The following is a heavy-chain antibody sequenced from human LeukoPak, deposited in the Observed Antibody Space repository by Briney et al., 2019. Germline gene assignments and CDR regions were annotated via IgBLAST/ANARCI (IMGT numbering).Heavy chain of an antibody. CDR2: INADNGNT. J-gene: IGHJ4*02. CDR3: TRGNNRDY. D-gene: IGHD1-14*01. Sequence: ASVKVSCKASGYTFTNYALHWVRQAPGQRLEWMGWINADNGNTKYSQKFQGRVTITRDTSASTAYMELSSLRSEDTAVYYCTRGNNRDYWGQGTLVTVSS. CDR1: GYTFTNYA. V-gene: IGHV1-3*01.